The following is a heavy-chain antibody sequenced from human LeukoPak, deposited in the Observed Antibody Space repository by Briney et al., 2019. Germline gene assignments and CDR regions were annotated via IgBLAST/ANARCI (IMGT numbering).Heavy chain of an antibody. V-gene: IGHV3-30-3*01. D-gene: IGHD3-22*01. CDR1: GFTFSSYW. CDR2: ISYDGSNK. Sequence: GGSLRLSCAASGFTFSSYWMSWVRQAPGKGLEWVAVISYDGSNKYYADSVKGRFTISRDNSKNTLYLQMNSLRAEDTAVYYCAREFWDYYDSSGYWGQGTLVTVSS. J-gene: IGHJ4*02. CDR3: AREFWDYYDSSGY.